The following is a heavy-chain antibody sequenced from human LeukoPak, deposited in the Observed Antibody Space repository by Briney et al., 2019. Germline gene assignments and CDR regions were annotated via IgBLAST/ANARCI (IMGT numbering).Heavy chain of an antibody. Sequence: GGSLRLSCAASGFTFSSYAMHWVRQAPGKGLEYVSAISSNGGSTYYANSVKGRFTISRDNSKNTLYLQMGSLRAEDTAVYYCARDTRYCTNGVCYKVTDYWGQGTLVTVSS. D-gene: IGHD2-8*01. CDR3: ARDTRYCTNGVCYKVTDY. CDR1: GFTFSSYA. CDR2: ISSNGGST. J-gene: IGHJ4*02. V-gene: IGHV3-64*01.